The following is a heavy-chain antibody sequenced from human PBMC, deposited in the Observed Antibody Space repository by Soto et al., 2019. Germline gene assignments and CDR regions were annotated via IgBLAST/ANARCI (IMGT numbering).Heavy chain of an antibody. CDR1: GGSFSGYY. CDR2: INHSGST. CDR3: ASIGGDYYDSSGYLSNH. V-gene: IGHV4-34*01. D-gene: IGHD3-22*01. J-gene: IGHJ4*02. Sequence: SETLSLTCAVYGGSFSGYYWSWIRQPPGKGLEWIGEINHSGSTNYNPSLKSRVTISVDTSKNQFSLKLSSVTAADTAVYYCASIGGDYYDSSGYLSNHWGQGTLVTVS.